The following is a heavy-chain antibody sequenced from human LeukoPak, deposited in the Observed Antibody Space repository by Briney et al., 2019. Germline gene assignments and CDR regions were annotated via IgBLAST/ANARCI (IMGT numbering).Heavy chain of an antibody. V-gene: IGHV3-23*01. CDR1: GFTFSSYA. Sequence: GGSLRLSCAASGFTFSSYAMTWVRQAPVKGLEWLSVVTDTGGNTYHADSVKGRFTISRDNSKNTVYLEMNSLRVEDTAVYYCARQGWFGETFDYWGQGTLGTVSS. CDR2: VTDTGGNT. D-gene: IGHD3-10*01. CDR3: ARQGWFGETFDY. J-gene: IGHJ4*02.